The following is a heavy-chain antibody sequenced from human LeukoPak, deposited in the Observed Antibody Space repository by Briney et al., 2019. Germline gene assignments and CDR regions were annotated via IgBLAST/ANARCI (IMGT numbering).Heavy chain of an antibody. V-gene: IGHV3-33*01. J-gene: IGHJ6*04. D-gene: IGHD3-10*01. CDR1: RFTFSSYG. CDR3: ARALMVSYYGMDV. CDR2: IWYDGSNK. Sequence: PGRSLRLSCAASRFTFSSYGMHWVRQAPGKGLEWVAVIWYDGSNKYYADSVKGRFTISRDNSKNTLYLQMNSLRAEDTAVYYCARALMVSYYGMDVWGKGTTVTVSS.